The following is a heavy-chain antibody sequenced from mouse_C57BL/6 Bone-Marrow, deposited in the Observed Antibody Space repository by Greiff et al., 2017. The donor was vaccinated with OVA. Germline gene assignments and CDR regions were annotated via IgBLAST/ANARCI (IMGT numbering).Heavy chain of an antibody. CDR2: IDPEDGDT. CDR1: GFNIKDDY. CDR3: TRGWITPMDY. D-gene: IGHD1-1*01. V-gene: IGHV14-1*01. J-gene: IGHJ4*01. Sequence: VQLKESGAELVRPGASVKLSCTASGFNIKDDYMHWVKQRPEQGLEWIGRIDPEDGDTEYAPKFQGKATMTADTSSNTAYLQLSSLTTENTAVYYCTRGWITPMDYWGQGTSVTVSS.